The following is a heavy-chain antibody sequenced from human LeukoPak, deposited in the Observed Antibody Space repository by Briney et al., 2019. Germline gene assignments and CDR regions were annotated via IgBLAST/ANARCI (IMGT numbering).Heavy chain of an antibody. Sequence: GGSLRLSCAASGFTFSSYAMSWVRQAPGKGLEWVSAISGSGGSTYYADSVKGRFTISRDNSKNTLYLQMNSLRAEDTAVYYCARGMVRGPYYFDYWGQGTLVTVSS. CDR3: ARGMVRGPYYFDY. D-gene: IGHD3-10*01. CDR1: GFTFSSYA. V-gene: IGHV3-23*01. CDR2: ISGSGGST. J-gene: IGHJ4*02.